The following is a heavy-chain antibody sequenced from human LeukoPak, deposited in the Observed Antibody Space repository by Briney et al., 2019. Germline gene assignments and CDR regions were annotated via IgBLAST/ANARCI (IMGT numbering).Heavy chain of an antibody. CDR1: GYTFSNYG. D-gene: IGHD6-13*01. CDR3: ARSGRSWYDWSDP. Sequence: ASVKVSCKASGYTFSNYGINWLRQAPGQGLEWMGWISDYNSNRNCVQKFQGRFTLTADTSSSTAYMELRSLTSDDTATYYCARSGRSWYDWSDPWGQGTQVTVSA. V-gene: IGHV1-18*01. CDR2: ISDYNSNR. J-gene: IGHJ5*02.